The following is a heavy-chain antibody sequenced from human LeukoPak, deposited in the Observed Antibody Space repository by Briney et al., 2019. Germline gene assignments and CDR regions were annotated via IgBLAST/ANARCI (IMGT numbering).Heavy chain of an antibody. CDR1: GYTFTGYY. CDR2: INPNSGGT. Sequence: ASVKVSXKASGYTFTGYYMHWVRQAPGQGLEWMGWINPNSGGTNYAQKFQGRVTMTRDTSISTAYMELSRLRSDDTAVYYCARDQGYCSSTSCYCWFDPWGQGTLVTVSS. V-gene: IGHV1-2*02. CDR3: ARDQGYCSSTSCYCWFDP. D-gene: IGHD2-2*01. J-gene: IGHJ5*02.